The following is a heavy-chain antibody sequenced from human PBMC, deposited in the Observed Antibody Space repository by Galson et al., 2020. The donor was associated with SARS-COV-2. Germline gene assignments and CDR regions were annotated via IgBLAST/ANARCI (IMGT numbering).Heavy chain of an antibody. CDR3: VKDLRDLRAYILKVERRFASGIFDL. J-gene: IGHJ3*01. D-gene: IGHD1-1*01. Sequence: GGSLRLSCTAPGVTLKNYAMHWVRQAPGKGLEWVAVISDNGNRVYYADSVKSRFTISRDNSRNTVYLQMDSLRVEDTAVYYCVKDLRDLRAYILKVERRFASGIFDLWGQGTMVAVSS. CDR2: ISDNGNRV. V-gene: IGHV3-30*04. CDR1: GVTLKNYA.